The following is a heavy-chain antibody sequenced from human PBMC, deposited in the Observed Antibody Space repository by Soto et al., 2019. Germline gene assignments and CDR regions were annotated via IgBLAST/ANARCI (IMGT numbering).Heavy chain of an antibody. D-gene: IGHD3-9*01. CDR2: INHSGST. CDR1: GGSFSGYY. V-gene: IGHV4-34*01. Sequence: SETLSLTCAAYGGSFSGYYWSWIRQPPGKGLEWIGEINHSGSTNYNPSLKSRVTISVDTSKNQFSLKLSSVTAADTAVYYCARERRYFDWSLDYYYYYGMDVWGQGTTVTVSS. J-gene: IGHJ6*02. CDR3: ARERRYFDWSLDYYYYYGMDV.